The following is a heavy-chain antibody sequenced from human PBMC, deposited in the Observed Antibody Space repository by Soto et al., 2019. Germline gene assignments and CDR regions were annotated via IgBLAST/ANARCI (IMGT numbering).Heavy chain of an antibody. CDR3: AADPGIAVAGYYYYYGMDV. CDR2: IVAGSGNT. CDR1: GFTFTSSA. Sequence: SVKVSCKASGFTFTSSAVQWVRQARGQRLEWIGWIVAGSGNTNYAQKFQERVTITRDMSTSTAYMELSSLRSEDTAVYYCAADPGIAVAGYYYYYGMDVWGQGTTVTVSS. V-gene: IGHV1-58*01. J-gene: IGHJ6*02. D-gene: IGHD6-19*01.